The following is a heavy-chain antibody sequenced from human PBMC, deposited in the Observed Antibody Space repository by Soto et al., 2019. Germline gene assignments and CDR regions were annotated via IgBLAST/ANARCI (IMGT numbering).Heavy chain of an antibody. J-gene: IGHJ5*02. V-gene: IGHV3-74*01. D-gene: IGHD2-21*02. CDR1: GFNFSNHW. CDR3: ARESGDWPLNWFDP. CDR2: ITSDGKSK. Sequence: LRLSCAASGFNFSNHWMHWVRQRPGEGLVWVSRITSDGKSKADAESVKGRFAISRDNAKNTLYLQMNGLTAEDTAVYYCARESGDWPLNWFDPWGLGTLVTVSS.